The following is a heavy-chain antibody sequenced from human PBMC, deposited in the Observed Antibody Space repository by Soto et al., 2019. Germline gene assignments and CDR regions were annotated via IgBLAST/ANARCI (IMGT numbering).Heavy chain of an antibody. CDR3: AKDWTDDSSGYYVDY. D-gene: IGHD3-22*01. V-gene: IGHV3-30*18. CDR1: GFTFSSYG. Sequence: QVQLVESGGGVVQPGRSLRLSCAASGFTFSSYGMHWVRQAPGKGLEWVAVISYDGSNKYYADSVKGRFTISRDNSNSTLYLHMNSLRAKDMAVYYCAKDWTDDSSGYYVDYWGQGTLVTVSS. J-gene: IGHJ4*02. CDR2: ISYDGSNK.